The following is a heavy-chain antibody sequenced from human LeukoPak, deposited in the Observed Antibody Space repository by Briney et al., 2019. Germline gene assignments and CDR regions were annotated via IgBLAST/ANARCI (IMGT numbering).Heavy chain of an antibody. J-gene: IGHJ6*02. CDR3: ARAAISSGWYYYYGMDV. CDR1: GYTFTSYG. D-gene: IGHD6-19*01. Sequence: ASVKVSCKASGYTFTSYGISWVRQAPGQGLEWRGWNSAYNGNTNYAQKLQGRVTMTTDTSTSTAYMELRSLRSDDTAVYYCARAAISSGWYYYYGMDVWGQGTTVTVSS. CDR2: NSAYNGNT. V-gene: IGHV1-18*01.